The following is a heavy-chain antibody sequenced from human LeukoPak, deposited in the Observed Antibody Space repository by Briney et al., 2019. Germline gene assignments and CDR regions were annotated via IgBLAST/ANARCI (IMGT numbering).Heavy chain of an antibody. CDR3: AREGLLWFGGTGGHFDY. D-gene: IGHD3-10*01. CDR1: GGSISNYY. Sequence: PSQTLSLTCAVSGGSISNYYWSWIRQPPGKGLEWIGYIYYSGSTKYNPSLKSRVTISVDAAKNQFSLKLSSVTAADTAVYYCAREGLLWFGGTGGHFDYWGQGTLVTVSS. J-gene: IGHJ4*02. V-gene: IGHV4-59*01. CDR2: IYYSGST.